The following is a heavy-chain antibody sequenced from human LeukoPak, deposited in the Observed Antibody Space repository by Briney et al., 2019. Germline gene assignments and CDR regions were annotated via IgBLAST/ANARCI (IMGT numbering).Heavy chain of an antibody. J-gene: IGHJ4*02. D-gene: IGHD6-13*01. CDR3: ARFSNSSSWYYFDY. V-gene: IGHV3-7*01. CDR2: IKQDGSEK. CDR1: GFTFSSNW. Sequence: GGSLRLSCAASGFTFSSNWMSWVRQAPGKGLEWVANIKQDGSEKYYVDSVKGRFTISRDNAKNSLYLQMNSLRAEDTAVYYCARFSNSSSWYYFDYWGQGTPVTVSS.